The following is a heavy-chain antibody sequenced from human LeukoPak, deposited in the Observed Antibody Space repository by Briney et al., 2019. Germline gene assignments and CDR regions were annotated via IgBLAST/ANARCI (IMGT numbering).Heavy chain of an antibody. Sequence: GGSLRLSCAASGFTFSSYGMHWVRQAPGKGLEWVAFIRYDGSNKYYADSVKGRFTISRDNSKNTLYLQMNSLRAEDTAVYYCAKDYPALLEGDDNWFDPWGQGTLVTVSS. CDR3: AKDYPALLEGDDNWFDP. V-gene: IGHV3-30*02. CDR2: IRYDGSNK. J-gene: IGHJ5*02. D-gene: IGHD1-26*01. CDR1: GFTFSSYG.